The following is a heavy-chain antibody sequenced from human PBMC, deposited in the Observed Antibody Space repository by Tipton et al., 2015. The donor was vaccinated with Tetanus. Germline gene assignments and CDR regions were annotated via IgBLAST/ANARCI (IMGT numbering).Heavy chain of an antibody. CDR3: ARDHQTRGWFDP. Sequence: LSLTCAVYGGSFSGYYWSWIRQPPGKGLEWIGEINHSGSTNYNPSLKSRVTISVDTSKNQFSLKLSSVTAADTAVYYCARDHQTRGWFDPWGQGTLVIVSS. V-gene: IGHV4-34*01. J-gene: IGHJ5*02. CDR1: GGSFSGYY. D-gene: IGHD1-14*01. CDR2: INHSGST.